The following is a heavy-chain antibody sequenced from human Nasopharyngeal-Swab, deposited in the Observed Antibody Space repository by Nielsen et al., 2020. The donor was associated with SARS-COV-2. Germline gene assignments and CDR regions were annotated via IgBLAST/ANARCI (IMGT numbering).Heavy chain of an antibody. CDR3: ARGTADYGNPSFDY. D-gene: IGHD4-11*01. CDR1: GFSFDDHT. J-gene: IGHJ4*02. Sequence: SLKISCAASGFSFDDHTMHWVRQAPGKGLEWVSGITWNSGTIAYVDSVKGRFTISRDNAKNSLYLLVNSLRSEDTALYYCARGTADYGNPSFDYWGQGTLVTVPS. CDR2: ITWNSGTI. V-gene: IGHV3-9*01.